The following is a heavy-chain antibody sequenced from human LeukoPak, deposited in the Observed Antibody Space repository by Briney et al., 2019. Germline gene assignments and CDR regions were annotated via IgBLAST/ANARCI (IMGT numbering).Heavy chain of an antibody. CDR2: INHSGST. J-gene: IGHJ4*02. V-gene: IGHV4-34*01. Sequence: SETLSLTCAVYGGSFSGYYWSWIRQPPGKGLEWIGEINHSGSTNYNPSLKSRVTISVDTSKNQFSLKLSSVTAADTAVYYCARLTYYDTSLDVTTGYYFDYWGQGTLVTVSS. D-gene: IGHD3-9*01. CDR3: ARLTYYDTSLDVTTGYYFDY. CDR1: GGSFSGYY.